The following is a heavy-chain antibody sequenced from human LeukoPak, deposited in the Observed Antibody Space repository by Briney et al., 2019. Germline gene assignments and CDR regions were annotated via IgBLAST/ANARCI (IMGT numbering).Heavy chain of an antibody. CDR2: ISYDGSNK. CDR1: GFTFSSYA. Sequence: GRSLRLSCAASGFTFSSYAMHWVRQAPGKGLEWVAVISYDGSNKYYADSVKGRFTISRDNSKNTLYLQMNSLRAEDTAVYYCASQITRAGYSSSWYDYWGQGTLVTVSS. CDR3: ASQITRAGYSSSWYDY. V-gene: IGHV3-30-3*01. D-gene: IGHD6-13*01. J-gene: IGHJ4*02.